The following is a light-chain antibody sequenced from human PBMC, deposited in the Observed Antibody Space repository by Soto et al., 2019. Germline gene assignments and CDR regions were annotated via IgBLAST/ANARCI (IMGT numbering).Light chain of an antibody. V-gene: IGKV3-11*01. Sequence: TQSPSTLSLSPGERATLSCRASQSVSSYLAWHQQKPGQAPRLLIYDASNRATGIPARFSGSGSGTDFTLTISSLEPEDFAVYYCQQRSSWPITFGQGTRLEIK. CDR3: QQRSSWPIT. CDR2: DAS. CDR1: QSVSSY. J-gene: IGKJ5*01.